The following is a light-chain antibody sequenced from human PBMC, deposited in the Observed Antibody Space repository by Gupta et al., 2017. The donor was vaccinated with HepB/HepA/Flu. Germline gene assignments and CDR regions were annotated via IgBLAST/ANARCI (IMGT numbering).Light chain of an antibody. Sequence: SYVLTQPPSVSVAPGKTATTTCGENNIGSKSVHSYQQKPGQAPVLVVYDDRDRPLGIPERFSGSNSGNTATLTISRVEAGDEADYYCQVWDGDSDHYVFGTGTKVTVL. V-gene: IGLV3-21*03. CDR3: QVWDGDSDHYV. CDR2: DDR. CDR1: NIGSKS. J-gene: IGLJ1*01.